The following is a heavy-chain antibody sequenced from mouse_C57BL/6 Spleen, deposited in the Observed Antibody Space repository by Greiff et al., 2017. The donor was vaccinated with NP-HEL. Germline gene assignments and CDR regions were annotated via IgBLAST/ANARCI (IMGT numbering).Heavy chain of an antibody. CDR1: GYPFPSYW. D-gene: IGHD2-1*01. CDR2: IYPGSGST. Sequence: QVQLQQPGAELVKPGASVKLSCKASGYPFPSYWITRVKQRPGQGLEWIGDIYPGSGSTNYNEKFKSKATLTVDTSSSTAYMHLSSLTSEDSAVYYCARDGNEDYFDYWGQGTTLTVSS. J-gene: IGHJ2*01. CDR3: ARDGNEDYFDY. V-gene: IGHV1-55*01.